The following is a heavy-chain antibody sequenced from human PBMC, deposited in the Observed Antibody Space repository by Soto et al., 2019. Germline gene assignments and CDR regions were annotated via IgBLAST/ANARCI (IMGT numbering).Heavy chain of an antibody. V-gene: IGHV3-7*05. D-gene: IGHD3-3*01. J-gene: IGHJ4*02. CDR2: IKQDGSEK. Sequence: GESLKISCAASGFTFSSYWMSWVRQAPGKGLEWVANIKQDGSEKYYVDSVKGRFTISRDNAKNSLYLQMNSLRAEETAVYYCARPYYDFWSGYYQRTNPPYFDYWGQGTLVTVSS. CDR3: ARPYYDFWSGYYQRTNPPYFDY. CDR1: GFTFSSYW.